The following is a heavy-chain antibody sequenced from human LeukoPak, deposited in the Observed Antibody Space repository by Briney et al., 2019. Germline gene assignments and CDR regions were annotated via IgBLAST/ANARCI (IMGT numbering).Heavy chain of an antibody. D-gene: IGHD4-17*01. Sequence: GRSLRLSCAEPGFTFRNAGMHWVRQAPGKGLEWVAVIWYDGSQKYYADSVKGRFTISRDNSKNMLYLHMNSLRAEDTAVYFCARDRGDYNHNFDYWGQGTLVTVSS. J-gene: IGHJ4*02. V-gene: IGHV3-33*01. CDR2: IWYDGSQK. CDR1: GFTFRNAG. CDR3: ARDRGDYNHNFDY.